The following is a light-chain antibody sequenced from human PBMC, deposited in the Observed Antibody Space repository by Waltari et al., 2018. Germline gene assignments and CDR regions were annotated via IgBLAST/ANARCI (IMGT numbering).Light chain of an antibody. Sequence: QSVLTQPPSASGTPGQRVTISCSGSSPNIGSNYVYWYQQLPGTAPKLLIYTSDRRPSGVPARFSGAKSGTSAALAISGLRSEDEADYYCAAWDDSLSGRVFGGGTKLTVL. CDR1: SPNIGSNY. CDR2: TSD. V-gene: IGLV1-47*01. CDR3: AAWDDSLSGRV. J-gene: IGLJ3*02.